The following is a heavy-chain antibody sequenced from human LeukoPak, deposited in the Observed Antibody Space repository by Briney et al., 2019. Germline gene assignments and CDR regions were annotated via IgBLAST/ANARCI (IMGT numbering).Heavy chain of an antibody. D-gene: IGHD2-2*01. CDR3: AGEVRYCSSTSCPWRNPRGFYFDY. CDR1: GGSTSSSSYY. V-gene: IGHV4-39*07. J-gene: IGHJ4*02. CDR2: INHSGST. Sequence: PSETLSLTCTVSGGSTSSSSYYWGWIRQPPGKGLEWIGEINHSGSTNYNPSLKSRVTISVDTSKNQFSLKLSSVTAADTAVYYCAGEVRYCSSTSCPWRNPRGFYFDYWGQGTLVTVSS.